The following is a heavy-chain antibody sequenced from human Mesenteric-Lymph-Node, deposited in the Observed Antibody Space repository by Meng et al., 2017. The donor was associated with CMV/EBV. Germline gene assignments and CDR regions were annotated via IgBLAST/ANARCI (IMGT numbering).Heavy chain of an antibody. J-gene: IGHJ4*02. CDR3: ARSDRSGYSLDH. CDR2: IYYSGTT. D-gene: IGHD3-22*01. V-gene: IGHV4-59*01. Sequence: GSLRLSCTVSGGSISSYSWNWIRQPPGKGLEWIGYIYYSGTTNYNPSLKSRVTISVDTSKKQFSLKLSSVTAADTAVYYCARSDRSGYSLDHWGQGTLVTVSS. CDR1: GGSISSYS.